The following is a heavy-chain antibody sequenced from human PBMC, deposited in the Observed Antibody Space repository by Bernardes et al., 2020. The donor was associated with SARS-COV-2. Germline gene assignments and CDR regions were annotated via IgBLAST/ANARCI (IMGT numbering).Heavy chain of an antibody. CDR2: IYPGDSDT. D-gene: IGHD3-3*01. J-gene: IGHJ4*02. V-gene: IGHV5-51*01. CDR3: ARGGYYMYYDFWSGYSPPADY. CDR1: GYSFTSYW. Sequence: GESLKISCKGSGYSFTSYWIGWVRQMPGKGLEWMGIIYPGDSDTIYSPSFQGQVTISADKSISTAYLQWSSLKASDTAMYYCARGGYYMYYDFWSGYSPPADYWGQGTLVTVSS.